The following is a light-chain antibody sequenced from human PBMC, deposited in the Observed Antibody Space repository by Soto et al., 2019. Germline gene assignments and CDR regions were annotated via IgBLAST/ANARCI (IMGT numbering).Light chain of an antibody. CDR3: QQCGTRPPIT. CDR1: QSVSSC. J-gene: IGKJ5*01. Sequence: EIVLTQSPATVSLSPGERVTLSCRASQSVSSCLAWNKQKPGQAPRLLIYDTSIRAAAIPARFSGGGSGTDFTLTISSLEPEDFAVYFCQQCGTRPPITFGQGTRLEI. CDR2: DTS. V-gene: IGKV3-11*01.